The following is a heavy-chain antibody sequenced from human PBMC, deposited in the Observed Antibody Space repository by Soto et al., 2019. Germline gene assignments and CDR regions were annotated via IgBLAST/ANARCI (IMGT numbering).Heavy chain of an antibody. CDR1: VGSFSGYY. J-gene: IGHJ6*02. CDR3: ARARRLYGMDV. Sequence: QVQLQQWGAGLLKPSETLSLTCAVYVGSFSGYYWSWIRQPPGKGLEWIGEINHSGSTNYNPSLKSRVTISVDTSKNQFSLKLSSVTAADTAVYYCARARRLYGMDVWGQGTTVTVSS. CDR2: INHSGST. V-gene: IGHV4-34*01.